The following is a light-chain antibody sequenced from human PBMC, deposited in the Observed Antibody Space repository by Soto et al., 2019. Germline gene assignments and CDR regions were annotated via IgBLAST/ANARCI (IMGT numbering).Light chain of an antibody. Sequence: ALTQPASVSGSPGQSITISCTGTSSDVGSYNLVSWYQQYPGKAPKLMIYEVSKRPSGVSNRFSGSKSGNTASLTISGLQAEDEADYYCCSYAGSSTFEVFGGGTKLTVL. CDR1: SSDVGSYNL. CDR3: CSYAGSSTFEV. V-gene: IGLV2-23*02. CDR2: EVS. J-gene: IGLJ3*02.